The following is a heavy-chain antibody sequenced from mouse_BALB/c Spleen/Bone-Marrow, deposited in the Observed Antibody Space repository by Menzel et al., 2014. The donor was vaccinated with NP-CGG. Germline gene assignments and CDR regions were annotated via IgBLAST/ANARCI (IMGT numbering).Heavy chain of an antibody. V-gene: IGHV1-54*01. CDR1: GYAFTNYL. J-gene: IGHJ3*01. D-gene: IGHD2-14*01. CDR3: ARRRRYDSAWFAY. Sequence: VMLVESGAELVRPGTSVKVSCKASGYAFTNYLIEWVKQRPGQGLEWIGVINPGSGGTNYNEKFKGKATLTADKSSSTAYMQLSSLTSDDSAVYFCARRRRYDSAWFAYWGQGTLVTVSA. CDR2: INPGSGGT.